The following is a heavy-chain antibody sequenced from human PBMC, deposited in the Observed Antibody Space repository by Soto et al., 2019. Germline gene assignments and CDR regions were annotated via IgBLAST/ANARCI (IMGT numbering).Heavy chain of an antibody. CDR3: ARHVIVLGPAFDY. CDR2: IYYSVST. J-gene: IGHJ4*02. V-gene: IGHV4-31*03. D-gene: IGHD2-8*02. CDR1: GGSISSGGYY. Sequence: PSETLAITCTVSGGSISSGGYYWSWIRQHPGKGLEWIGYIYYSVSTYYNPSLKSRVTISVDTSKNQFSLKLSSVTAADTAVYYCARHVIVLGPAFDYWGQGTLVTVSS.